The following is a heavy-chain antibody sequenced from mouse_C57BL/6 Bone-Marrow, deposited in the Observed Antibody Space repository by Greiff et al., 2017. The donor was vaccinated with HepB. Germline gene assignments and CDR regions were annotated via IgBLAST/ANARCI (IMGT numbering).Heavy chain of an antibody. V-gene: IGHV5-17*01. Sequence: EVMLVESGGGLVKPGGSLKLSCAASGFTFSDYGMHWVRQAPEKGLEWVAYISSGSSTIYYADTGKGRFTISRDNAKNTLFLQMTSLRSEDTAMYYCARDGYYLDYWGQGTTLTVSS. J-gene: IGHJ2*01. CDR2: ISSGSSTI. CDR1: GFTFSDYG. CDR3: ARDGYYLDY. D-gene: IGHD2-3*01.